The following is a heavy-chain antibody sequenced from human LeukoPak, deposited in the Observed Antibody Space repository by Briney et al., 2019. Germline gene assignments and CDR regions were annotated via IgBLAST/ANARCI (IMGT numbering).Heavy chain of an antibody. J-gene: IGHJ3*02. D-gene: IGHD3-10*01. CDR2: ISYDGSNK. V-gene: IGHV3-30*04. CDR3: ARDPMVWGVITADAFDI. Sequence: GRSLRLSCAASGFTFSSYAMHWVRQAPGKGLEWVAVISYDGSNKYYADSVKGRFTISRDNSKNTLYLQMNSLRAEDTAVYYCARDPMVWGVITADAFDIWGQGTMVTVSS. CDR1: GFTFSSYA.